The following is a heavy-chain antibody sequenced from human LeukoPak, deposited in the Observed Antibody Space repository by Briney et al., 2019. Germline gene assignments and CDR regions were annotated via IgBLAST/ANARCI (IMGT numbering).Heavy chain of an antibody. D-gene: IGHD1-7*01. CDR2: INPSGGST. CDR3: ARDNAELELPTGWFDP. Sequence: ASVKVSCKASGYTFTDYYMHWVRQAPGQGLEWMGIINPSGGSTSYAQKFQGRVTMTRDMSTSTVYMELSSLRSEDTAVYYCARDNAELELPTGWFDPWGQGTLVTVSS. J-gene: IGHJ5*02. CDR1: GYTFTDYY. V-gene: IGHV1-46*01.